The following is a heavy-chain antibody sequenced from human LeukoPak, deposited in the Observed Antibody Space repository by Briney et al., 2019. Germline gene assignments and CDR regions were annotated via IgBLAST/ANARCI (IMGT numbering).Heavy chain of an antibody. CDR3: ASMAHYYYGSGSYLDY. Sequence: SVKVSGKASGGTFSSYAISWVRQAPGQGLEWMGRIIPILGIANYAQKFQGRVTITADKSTSTAYMELSSLRSEDTAVYYCASMAHYYYGSGSYLDYWGQGTLVTVSS. J-gene: IGHJ4*02. CDR2: IIPILGIA. CDR1: GGTFSSYA. D-gene: IGHD3-10*01. V-gene: IGHV1-69*04.